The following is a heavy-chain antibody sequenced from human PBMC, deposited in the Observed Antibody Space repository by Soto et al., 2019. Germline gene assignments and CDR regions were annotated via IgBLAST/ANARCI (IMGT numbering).Heavy chain of an antibody. J-gene: IGHJ6*02. Sequence: GSLRLSCAASGFTFSSYGMHWVRQAPGKGLEWVAVISYDGRNKYYADAVKGRFTISRDNSKNTLYLQMNSLRAEDTAVYYCARDFREWLAARGRNYYYYGMDVWGQGTTVTVSS. CDR3: ARDFREWLAARGRNYYYYGMDV. V-gene: IGHV3-30*03. CDR2: ISYDGRNK. D-gene: IGHD6-19*01. CDR1: GFTFSSYG.